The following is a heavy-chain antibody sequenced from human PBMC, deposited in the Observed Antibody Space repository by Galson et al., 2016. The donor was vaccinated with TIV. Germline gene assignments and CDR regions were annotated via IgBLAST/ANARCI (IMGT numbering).Heavy chain of an antibody. CDR1: GFTFSSYA. Sequence: SLRLSCAASGFTFSSYAMGWVRQVPGKGLEWVSTIRGSGISKYYADSVKGRFTISRDNSKSTVYLRMDSLRAGDTAIYYCAKHFTRYVVSDGVLDVWGQGTTVTVS. CDR3: AKHFTRYVVSDGVLDV. V-gene: IGHV3-23*01. CDR2: IRGSGISK. J-gene: IGHJ6*02. D-gene: IGHD3-9*01.